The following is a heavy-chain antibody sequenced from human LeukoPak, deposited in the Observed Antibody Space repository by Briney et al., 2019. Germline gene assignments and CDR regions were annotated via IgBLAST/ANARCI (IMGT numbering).Heavy chain of an antibody. V-gene: IGHV3-48*01. J-gene: IGHJ3*02. CDR1: GFTFSSYE. CDR2: ISSSSSTI. Sequence: GGSLRLSCAASGFTFSSYEMNWVRQAPGKGLEWVSYISSSSSTIYYADSVKGRFTISRDNAKNSLYLQMNSLRAEDTAVYYCARTRSAFDIWGQGTMVTVSS. CDR3: ARTRSAFDI.